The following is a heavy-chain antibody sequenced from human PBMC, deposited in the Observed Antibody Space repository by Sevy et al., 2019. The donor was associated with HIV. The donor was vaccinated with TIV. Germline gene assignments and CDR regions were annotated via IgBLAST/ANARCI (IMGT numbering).Heavy chain of an antibody. Sequence: ASVKVSCKASGGTFSSCAISWVRQAPGQGLEWMGGIIPIFGTANYAQKFQGRVTITADKSTSTAYMELSSLRSEDTAVYYCARASIVGARGGDYYYMDVWGKGTTVTVSS. CDR1: GGTFSSCA. CDR3: ARASIVGARGGDYYYMDV. D-gene: IGHD1-26*01. CDR2: IIPIFGTA. J-gene: IGHJ6*03. V-gene: IGHV1-69*06.